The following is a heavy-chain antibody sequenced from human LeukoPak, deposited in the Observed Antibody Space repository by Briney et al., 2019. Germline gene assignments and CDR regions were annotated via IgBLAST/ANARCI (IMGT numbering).Heavy chain of an antibody. J-gene: IGHJ4*02. Sequence: SETLSLTCTVSGDSISSYYWSWIRQRPGKGLEWIGYIYYSGSTNYNPSLKSRVTISIDTSKKQFSLRLSSVTAADTAVYYCARASCSGGTCPRGWYFDYWGQGTLVTVSS. D-gene: IGHD2-15*01. CDR3: ARASCSGGTCPRGWYFDY. V-gene: IGHV4-59*01. CDR1: GDSISSYY. CDR2: IYYSGST.